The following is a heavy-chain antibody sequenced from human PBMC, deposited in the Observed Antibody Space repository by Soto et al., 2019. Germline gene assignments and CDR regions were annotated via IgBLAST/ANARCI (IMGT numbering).Heavy chain of an antibody. CDR3: ARRHLTDYYYVY. J-gene: IGHJ4*02. Sequence: EVQLVESGGGLVRPGGSLRLSCTASGFTFSSYAMNWVRQAPGKGLEWVSSISSSSSYIYYAYSVKGRFTISRDNAKNSLYLQMNSVRAEDTAVYYCARRHLTDYYYVYWGQGTLVTVSS. D-gene: IGHD3-9*01. CDR2: ISSSSSYI. V-gene: IGHV3-21*01. CDR1: GFTFSSYA.